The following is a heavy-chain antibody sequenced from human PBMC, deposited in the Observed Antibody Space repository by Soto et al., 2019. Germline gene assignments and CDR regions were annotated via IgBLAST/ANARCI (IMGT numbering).Heavy chain of an antibody. V-gene: IGHV4-39*01. D-gene: IGHD3-22*01. CDR2: IYYLGNT. CDR3: AGLVPYVSSGYHLND. J-gene: IGHJ4*02. Sequence: SETLSLTCTVSGGSISSSSSYWGWIRQPPGKGLEWVGSIYYLGNTYYNPSLGGRVSISVDPSKNQFSLKLNSVTAADTAVFYCAGLVPYVSSGYHLNDLGQGTLVTVSS. CDR1: GGSISSSSSY.